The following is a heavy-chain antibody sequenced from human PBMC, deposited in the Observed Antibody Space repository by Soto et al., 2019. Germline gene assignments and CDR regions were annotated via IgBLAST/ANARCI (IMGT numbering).Heavy chain of an antibody. CDR3: ARSPWVYYFDY. J-gene: IGHJ4*02. Sequence: GGSLRLSCAASGFTFSSYGMHWVRQAPGKGLEWVAVIWHDGSNKYYADSVKGRFTISRDNSKNTLYLQMNSLRAEDTAVYYCARSPWVYYFDYWGQGTLVTVSS. CDR2: IWHDGSNK. D-gene: IGHD1-26*01. CDR1: GFTFSSYG. V-gene: IGHV3-33*01.